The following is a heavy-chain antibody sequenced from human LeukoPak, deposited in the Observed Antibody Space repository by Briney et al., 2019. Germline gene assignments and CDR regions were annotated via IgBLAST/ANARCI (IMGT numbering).Heavy chain of an antibody. D-gene: IGHD3-22*01. CDR3: ARDLDDYHDSSEHWFDP. CDR2: IYTSGST. J-gene: IGHJ5*02. Sequence: KSSETLSLTCTVSGGSISSGSYYWSWIRQPAGKGLEWIGRIYTSGSTNYNPSLKSRVTISVDTSKNQFSLKLSSVTAADTAVYYCARDLDDYHDSSEHWFDPWGQGTLVTVSS. V-gene: IGHV4-61*02. CDR1: GGSISSGSYY.